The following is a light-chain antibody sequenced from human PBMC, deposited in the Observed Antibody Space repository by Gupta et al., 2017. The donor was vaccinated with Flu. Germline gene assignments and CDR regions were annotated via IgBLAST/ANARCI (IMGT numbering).Light chain of an antibody. CDR1: QSISSW. CDR3: QQYNSYPYS. J-gene: IGKJ2*03. CDR2: KAS. V-gene: IGKV1-5*03. Sequence: DIQMTQSPSTLSASVGDRVTITCRASQSISSWLAWYQQKPGKAPKLLIYKASSLESGVPSRFSGSGSRTEFTLTISSLQPDDFATYYCQQYNSYPYSCGQGTKLEIK.